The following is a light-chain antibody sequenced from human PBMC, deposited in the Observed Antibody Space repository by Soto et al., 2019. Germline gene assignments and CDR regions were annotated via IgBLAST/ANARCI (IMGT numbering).Light chain of an antibody. CDR3: QQSYSTLAT. J-gene: IGKJ4*01. Sequence: IQMPQTRRSLCAAGGERVTIAWPASQSIGRYLNWYQHKIGKAPKVVIYAASSLQSGVPSRFSGRGSGTDFTLTISSLQPEDFGTYYCQQSYSTLATFGGGTKVDIK. CDR2: AAS. V-gene: IGKV1-39*01. CDR1: QSIGRY.